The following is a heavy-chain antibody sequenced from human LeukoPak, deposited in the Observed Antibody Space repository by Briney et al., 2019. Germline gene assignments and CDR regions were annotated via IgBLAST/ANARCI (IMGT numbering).Heavy chain of an antibody. Sequence: SETLSLTCSVSGSSSSNYYWSWIRQSPGKGLEWIGYIYSTGSTDYNPSLKSRVTISVETSKNQFSLRLSSVTAADTAVYFCARHEGLARPFDYWGQGTLVPVSS. D-gene: IGHD6-19*01. CDR3: ARHEGLARPFDY. CDR1: GSSSSNYY. V-gene: IGHV4-59*08. CDR2: IYSTGST. J-gene: IGHJ4*02.